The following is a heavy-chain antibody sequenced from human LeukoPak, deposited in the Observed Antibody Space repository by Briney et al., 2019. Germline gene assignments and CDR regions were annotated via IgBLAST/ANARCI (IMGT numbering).Heavy chain of an antibody. CDR3: ARVSYYPYYYYYYGMDV. CDR2: IKQDGSEK. Sequence: GGSLRLPCAASGFTFSSYWMSWVRQAPGKGPEWVANIKQDGSEKYYVDSVKGRFTISRDNAKNSLYLQMNSLRAEDTAVYYCARVSYYPYYYYYYGMDVWGKGTTVTVSS. D-gene: IGHD3-10*01. J-gene: IGHJ6*04. V-gene: IGHV3-7*03. CDR1: GFTFSSYW.